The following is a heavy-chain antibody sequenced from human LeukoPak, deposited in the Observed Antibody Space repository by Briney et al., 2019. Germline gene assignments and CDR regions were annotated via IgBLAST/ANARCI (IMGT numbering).Heavy chain of an antibody. CDR1: GGSISSGSYY. CDR3: ARLIAAVGTCYFDY. D-gene: IGHD6-13*01. V-gene: IGHV4-61*02. J-gene: IGHJ4*02. CDR2: IYTSGST. Sequence: SETLSLTCTVSGGSISSGSYYWSWIRQPAGKGLEWIGRIYTSGSTNFNPSLKSRVTISVDTSKNQFSLNLSSVTAADTAVYYCARLIAAVGTCYFDYWGQGTLVTVSS.